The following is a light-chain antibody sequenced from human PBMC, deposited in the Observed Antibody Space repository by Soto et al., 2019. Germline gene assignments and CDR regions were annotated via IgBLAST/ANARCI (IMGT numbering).Light chain of an antibody. CDR2: AAS. CDR3: QQYNNWLRT. Sequence: ELLMTQSPATLSVSPGERTTLACRASQSVGSNLAWYQQKPGQAPRLLIYAASTRASGVPVRFSGSGSGTEFTLTISSLQSEDFAVYYCQQYNNWLRTFGHGTKVEIK. V-gene: IGKV3-15*01. J-gene: IGKJ1*01. CDR1: QSVGSN.